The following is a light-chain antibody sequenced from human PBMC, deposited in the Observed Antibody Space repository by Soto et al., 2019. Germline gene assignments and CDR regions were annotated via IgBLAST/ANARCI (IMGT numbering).Light chain of an antibody. CDR3: CSYAGSSYV. Sequence: QSLLTQPASVSGSPGHSITISCTGTSSDVGSYNLVSWYQQHPGKAPKLMIYEVSKRPSGVSNRFSGSKSGNTASLTISGLQAEDEADYYCCSYAGSSYVFGTGTKVTVL. V-gene: IGLV2-23*02. CDR2: EVS. CDR1: SSDVGSYNL. J-gene: IGLJ1*01.